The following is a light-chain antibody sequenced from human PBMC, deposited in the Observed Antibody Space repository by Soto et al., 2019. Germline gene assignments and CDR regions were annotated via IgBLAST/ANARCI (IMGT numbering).Light chain of an antibody. V-gene: IGLV2-23*01. CDR1: SSDVGNYNL. CDR2: EGS. CDR3: YSYAGSTTLYV. Sequence: QSALTQPASVSGSPGQSITISCTGTSSDVGNYNLVSWYQQHPGKAPKLIIYEGSKWPSGVSNRFSGSKSGNTASLTISGLQAEDEADYYCYSYAGSTTLYVFGTGTKLTVL. J-gene: IGLJ1*01.